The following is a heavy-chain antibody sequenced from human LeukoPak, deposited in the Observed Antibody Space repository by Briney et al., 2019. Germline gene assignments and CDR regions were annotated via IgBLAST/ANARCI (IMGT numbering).Heavy chain of an antibody. Sequence: SETLSLTCTVSDGSISSGSYYWGWIRQPPGKGLEWIGTIYYTGSTYYNPSLKSRVSISVDTSKNQFSLKLSSVTAADTAVYYCARLPTITFFDYWGQGTLVTVSS. CDR3: ARLPTITFFDY. J-gene: IGHJ4*02. D-gene: IGHD5-12*01. CDR1: DGSISSGSYY. V-gene: IGHV4-39*01. CDR2: IYYTGST.